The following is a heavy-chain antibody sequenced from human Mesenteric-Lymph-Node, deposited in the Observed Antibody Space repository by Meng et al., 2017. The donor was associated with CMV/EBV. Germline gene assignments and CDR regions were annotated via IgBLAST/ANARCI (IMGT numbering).Heavy chain of an antibody. J-gene: IGHJ5*02. CDR2: INPNSGVS. Sequence: QVQLVQSTAGIGKAGAAVMVSCKASGYPFTDFYIHWVRQAPGQGLEWMGRINPNSGVSNSAQNFQGRVTMTRDTSISTAYMELGRLTSDDTAVYYCARDNVNPEGFDPWGQGTLVTVSS. D-gene: IGHD2/OR15-2a*01. CDR3: ARDNVNPEGFDP. CDR1: GYPFTDFY. V-gene: IGHV1-2*06.